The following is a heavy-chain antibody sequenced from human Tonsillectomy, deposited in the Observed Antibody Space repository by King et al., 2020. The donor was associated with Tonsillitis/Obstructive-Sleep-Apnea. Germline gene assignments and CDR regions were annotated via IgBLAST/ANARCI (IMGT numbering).Heavy chain of an antibody. V-gene: IGHV3-48*03. Sequence: VQLVESGGGLVQPGGSLRLSCAASGFTFSSYEMNWVRQAPGKGLEWVSYISSSGSTIYYADSVKGRFTISRDNAKNSLYLQMNSLRAEDTAVYYCARVKAYDSSGYYYYYYYYGMDVWGQGTTVTVSS. CDR2: ISSSGSTI. J-gene: IGHJ6*02. D-gene: IGHD3-22*01. CDR1: GFTFSSYE. CDR3: ARVKAYDSSGYYYYYYYYGMDV.